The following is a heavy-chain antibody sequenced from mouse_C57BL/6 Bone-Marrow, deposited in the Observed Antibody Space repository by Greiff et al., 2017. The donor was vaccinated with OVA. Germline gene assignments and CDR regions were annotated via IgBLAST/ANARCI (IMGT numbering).Heavy chain of an antibody. J-gene: IGHJ2*01. Sequence: VQLQQSGAELVRPGASVKLSCTASGFTIKDDYMHWVKQRPEQGLEWIGWIDPENGDTEYASKFQGKATITADTSSNTAYLQLSSLTSEDTAVYYCTTFNYSNPYYFDYWGQGTTLTVSS. V-gene: IGHV14-4*01. CDR2: IDPENGDT. D-gene: IGHD2-5*01. CDR3: TTFNYSNPYYFDY. CDR1: GFTIKDDY.